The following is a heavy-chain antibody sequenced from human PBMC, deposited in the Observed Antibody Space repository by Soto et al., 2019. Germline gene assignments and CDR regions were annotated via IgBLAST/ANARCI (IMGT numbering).Heavy chain of an antibody. J-gene: IGHJ6*02. CDR3: VQSLCGGDSVQSYSYPSYFGLDV. CDR2: IYWDDDK. D-gene: IGHD2-21*02. V-gene: IGHV2-5*02. Sequence: QITLKESGPTLVKPTQTLTLTCTFSGLSLSTTGVGVGWIRQPPGKALEWLALIYWDDDKRYSPSLKSRLTIPKDTCKNQVVLTMNIVEPVDTATYYCVQSLCGGDSVQSYSYPSYFGLDVWGQGTTVTVPS. CDR1: GLSLSTTGVG.